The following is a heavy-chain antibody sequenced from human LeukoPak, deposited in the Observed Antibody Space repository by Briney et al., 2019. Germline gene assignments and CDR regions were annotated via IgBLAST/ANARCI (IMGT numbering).Heavy chain of an antibody. J-gene: IGHJ4*02. CDR1: GFTFSSYS. CDR2: ISSSSSYI. Sequence: GGSLRLSCEASGFTFSSYSMNWVRQAPGKGLEWVSSISSSSSYIYYADSVKGRFTISRDNSKNTLYLQMNSLRAEDTAVYYCAKDGGLWVSAHWGDSWGRGTLVTVSS. V-gene: IGHV3-21*04. CDR3: AKDGGLWVSAHWGDS. D-gene: IGHD7-27*01.